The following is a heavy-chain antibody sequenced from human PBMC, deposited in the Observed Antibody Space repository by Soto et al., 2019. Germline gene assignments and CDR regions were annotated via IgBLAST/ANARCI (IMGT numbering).Heavy chain of an antibody. J-gene: IGHJ5*02. CDR2: IYYSGST. Sequence: SETLSLTCTVSGGSISSGGYYWSWIRQHPGKGLEWIGYIYYSGSTYYNPSLKSRVTISVDTSKNQFSLKLSSVTAADTAVYYCARAQIVVAPAAISPPRYNWFDPWGQGTLVTVSS. CDR1: GGSISSGGYY. CDR3: ARAQIVVAPAAISPPRYNWFDP. D-gene: IGHD2-2*01. V-gene: IGHV4-31*03.